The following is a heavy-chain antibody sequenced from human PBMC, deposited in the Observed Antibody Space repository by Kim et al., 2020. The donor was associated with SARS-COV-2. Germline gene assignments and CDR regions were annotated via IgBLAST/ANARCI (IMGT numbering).Heavy chain of an antibody. J-gene: IGHJ3*02. Sequence: GGSLRLSCATSGLDFVYAWMTWVRQAPGKGLEWVGRIKSKSSGGTADYGAPVKARFTISRDDSTATVFLQMSSQKSEDTAVYYCAKDVPRSAGALHIWG. V-gene: IGHV3-15*01. CDR1: GLDFVYAW. CDR2: IKSKSSGGTA. CDR3: AKDVPRSAGALHI.